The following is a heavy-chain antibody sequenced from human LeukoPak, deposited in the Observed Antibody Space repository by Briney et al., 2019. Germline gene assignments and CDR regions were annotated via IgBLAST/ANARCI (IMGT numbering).Heavy chain of an antibody. CDR3: ARRGYSKTLDY. V-gene: IGHV4-39*01. D-gene: IGHD4-11*01. J-gene: IGHJ4*02. CDR1: NGSIRSSTNSY. CDR2: IYYTGRN. Sequence: PSETLSLTCTVSNGSIRSSTNSYWDWIRQPPRQGLAWIGSIYYTGRNNYNPSLKSRATISIDTSNNQFSLKLSSVTAADTAVYYCARRGYSKTLDYWGQGTLVTVSS.